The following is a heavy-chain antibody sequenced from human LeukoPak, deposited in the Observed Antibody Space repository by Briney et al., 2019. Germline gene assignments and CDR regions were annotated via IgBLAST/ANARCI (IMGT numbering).Heavy chain of an antibody. J-gene: IGHJ4*02. CDR1: GGSISSSSYY. CDR3: TRQYSSGRGDFDY. V-gene: IGHV4-39*01. Sequence: PSETLSLTCTVSGGSISSSSYYWGWIRQPPGKGLEGIGSIYYSGSTYYSPSRKSRITISVDTSKNQFSLKMSSVTAADTALYYCTRQYSSGRGDFDYWGQGTLVTVSS. D-gene: IGHD6-19*01. CDR2: IYYSGST.